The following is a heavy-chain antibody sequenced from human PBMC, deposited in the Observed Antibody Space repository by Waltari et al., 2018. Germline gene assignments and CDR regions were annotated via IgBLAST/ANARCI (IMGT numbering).Heavy chain of an antibody. CDR3: ARLDRXKGVAVFDX. D-gene: IGHD3-22*01. CDR1: GFVFXSHS. V-gene: IGHV3-21*02. J-gene: IGHJ3*02. CDR2: XSTSGNYX. Sequence: EVQLVESGGGLVKPGGSLRLXCVTSGFVFXSHSMNWVRQAPGKGLDWVSSXSTSGNYXXYADSVKGRXTISRDSAXNSLYLQMNXLSVDDTAVYYCARLDRXKGVAVFDXWGQGTVVTVSS.